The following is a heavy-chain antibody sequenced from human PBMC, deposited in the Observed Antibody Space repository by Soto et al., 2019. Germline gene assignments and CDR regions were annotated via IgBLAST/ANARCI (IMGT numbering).Heavy chain of an antibody. V-gene: IGHV3-23*01. D-gene: IGHD3-22*01. CDR3: AKNPGYYYDSTGYHFDY. J-gene: IGHJ4*02. CDR1: EFTFSNYD. Sequence: GGSLRLSCAASEFTFSNYDMSWVRQAPGKGLEWVSAISYGGGTTYYADSVKGRFTISRDNSKNTLYLQMNSLRAEDTAVYYCAKNPGYYYDSTGYHFDYWGQGTLVTVSS. CDR2: ISYGGGTT.